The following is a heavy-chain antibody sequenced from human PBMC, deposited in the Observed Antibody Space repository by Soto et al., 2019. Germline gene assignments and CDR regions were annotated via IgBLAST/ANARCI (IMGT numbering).Heavy chain of an antibody. CDR2: INHSGST. D-gene: IGHD2-8*01. J-gene: IGHJ4*02. Sequence: SETLSLTWAVYGGSFSCYYWSWIREPPGKGLEWIGEINHSGSTNYNPSLKSRVTISVDTSKNQFSLKLSSVTAADTAVYYCARGDCTNGVCYTNFDYWGQGTLVTVSS. CDR1: GGSFSCYY. V-gene: IGHV4-34*01. CDR3: ARGDCTNGVCYTNFDY.